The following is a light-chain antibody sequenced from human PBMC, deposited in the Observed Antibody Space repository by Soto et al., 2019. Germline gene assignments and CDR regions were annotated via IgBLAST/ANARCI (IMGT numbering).Light chain of an antibody. Sequence: QSALTQPASVSGSPGQSITLSCTGTSSDVGGYNYVSWYQQHPGKAPKLMIYEVSNRPSGVSNRFSGSKSGNTASLTISGLQAEDEADYYCSSYTSRSTLVFGGGTKLTV. V-gene: IGLV2-14*01. J-gene: IGLJ3*02. CDR3: SSYTSRSTLV. CDR2: EVS. CDR1: SSDVGGYNY.